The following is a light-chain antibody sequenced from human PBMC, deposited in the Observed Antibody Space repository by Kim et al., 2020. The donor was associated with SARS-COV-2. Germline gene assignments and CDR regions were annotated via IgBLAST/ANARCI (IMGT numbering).Light chain of an antibody. CDR1: NIGSKG. J-gene: IGLJ3*02. V-gene: IGLV3-21*04. Sequence: PGKTARITCGGSNIGSKGVHWYQQKPGQAPVLVIYYDSDRPSGIPERFSGSNSGNTATLTISRVEAGDEADYYCQVWDSSSDHWVFGGGTKLTVL. CDR3: QVWDSSSDHWV. CDR2: YDS.